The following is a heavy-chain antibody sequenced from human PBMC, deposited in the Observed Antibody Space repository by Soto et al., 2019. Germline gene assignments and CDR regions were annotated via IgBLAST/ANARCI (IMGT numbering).Heavy chain of an antibody. CDR1: GGTFSSYA. V-gene: IGHV1-69*13. Sequence: SVKVSCKASGGTFSSYAISWVRQAPGQGLEWMGGIIPIFGTANYAQKFQGRVTITADESTSTAYMELSSLRSEDTAVYYCATASGSQNVIDYWGQGTLVTVSS. CDR2: IIPIFGTA. J-gene: IGHJ4*02. CDR3: ATASGSQNVIDY. D-gene: IGHD1-26*01.